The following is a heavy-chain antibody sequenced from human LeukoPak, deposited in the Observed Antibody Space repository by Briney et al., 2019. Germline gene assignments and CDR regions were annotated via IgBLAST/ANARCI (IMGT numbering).Heavy chain of an antibody. D-gene: IGHD2-15*01. J-gene: IGHJ4*02. CDR3: AKSRGGHDDY. CDR2: ISYDGSNK. CDR1: GFTFSSYG. Sequence: GGSLRPSCAASGFTFSSYGMHWVRQAPGKGLEWVAVISYDGSNKYYADSVKGRFTISRDNSKNTLYLQMNSLRAEDTAVYYCAKSRGGHDDYWGQGTLVTVSS. V-gene: IGHV3-30*18.